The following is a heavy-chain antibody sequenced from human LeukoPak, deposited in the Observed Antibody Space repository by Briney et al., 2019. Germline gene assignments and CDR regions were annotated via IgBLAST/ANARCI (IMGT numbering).Heavy chain of an antibody. CDR3: ARVSFFRWASTRPSYYYYYMDV. CDR1: GGSISSSNW. D-gene: IGHD2-15*01. Sequence: PSETLSLTCAVSGGSISSSNWWSWVRQPPGKGLEWIGEIYHSGSTNYNPSLKSRVTISVDTSKNQFSLKLSSVTAADTAVYYCARVSFFRWASTRPSYYYYYMDVWGKGTTVTISS. J-gene: IGHJ6*03. V-gene: IGHV4-4*02. CDR2: IYHSGST.